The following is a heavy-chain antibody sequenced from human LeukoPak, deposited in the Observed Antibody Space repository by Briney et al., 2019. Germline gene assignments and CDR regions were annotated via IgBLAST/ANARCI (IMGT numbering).Heavy chain of an antibody. J-gene: IGHJ3*02. D-gene: IGHD3-22*01. Sequence: GGSLRLSCAASGFTFSSYGMHWVRQAPGKGLEWVAVISYDGSNKYYADSVKGRFTISRDNSKNTLYLQMNSLRVEDTAVYYCARGLFLSGYLDAFDIWGQGTVVTVSS. CDR3: ARGLFLSGYLDAFDI. V-gene: IGHV3-30*03. CDR1: GFTFSSYG. CDR2: ISYDGSNK.